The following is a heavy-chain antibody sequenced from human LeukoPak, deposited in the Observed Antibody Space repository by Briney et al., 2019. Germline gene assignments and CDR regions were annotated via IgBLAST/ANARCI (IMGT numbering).Heavy chain of an antibody. J-gene: IGHJ3*02. Sequence: SETLSLTCTVSGYSISSGYYWGWIRQPPGKGLEWIGSIYHSGSTYYNPSLKSRVTISVDTSKNQFSLKLSSVTAADTAVYYCARGIQLWSLPDAFDIWSQGTMVTVSS. CDR1: GYSISSGYY. CDR3: ARGIQLWSLPDAFDI. D-gene: IGHD5-18*01. CDR2: IYHSGST. V-gene: IGHV4-38-2*02.